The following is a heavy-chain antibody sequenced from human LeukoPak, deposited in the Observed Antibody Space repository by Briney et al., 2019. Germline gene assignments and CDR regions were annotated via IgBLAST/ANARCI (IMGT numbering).Heavy chain of an antibody. Sequence: GGSLRLSCAASGFTFSNYYMSWIRQAPGKGLVWVSYISSRSSNKYYADSVRGRFTISRDNAKNTLYLQLNSLRREDTAVYYCAKDFISYAVDIWGQGTLVTVSS. V-gene: IGHV3-11*04. CDR1: GFTFSNYY. CDR3: AKDFISYAVDI. CDR2: ISSRSSNK. D-gene: IGHD2/OR15-2a*01. J-gene: IGHJ3*02.